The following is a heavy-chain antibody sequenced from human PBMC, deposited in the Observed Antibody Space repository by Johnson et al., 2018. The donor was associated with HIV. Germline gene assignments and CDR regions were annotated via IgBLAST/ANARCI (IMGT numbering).Heavy chain of an antibody. CDR2: IYSGGST. D-gene: IGHD3-3*01. J-gene: IGHJ3*01. V-gene: IGHV3-66*01. CDR3: ARVAADRSGYYRDAFDL. CDR1: GFTVNSNY. Sequence: VQLVESGGGLVKPGGSLRLSCAASGFTVNSNYMSWVRQAPGRGLEWVSVIYSGGSTYYADSVKGRFTISRDNSKNTLYLQMNTLRAGDTALYYCARVAADRSGYYRDAFDLWGQGTLVTVSS.